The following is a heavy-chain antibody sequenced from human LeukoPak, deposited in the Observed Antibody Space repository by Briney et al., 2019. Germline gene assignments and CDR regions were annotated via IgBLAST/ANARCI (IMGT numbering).Heavy chain of an antibody. Sequence: SETLSLTCTVSGGSISSYYWSWIRQPPGKGLEWIGYIYYSGSTNYNPSLKSRVTISVDTSKNQFSLKLSSVTAADTALYYCARSGSSPRSGYFDYWGQGTLVTVSS. D-gene: IGHD6-13*01. V-gene: IGHV4-59*08. CDR2: IYYSGST. CDR1: GGSISSYY. J-gene: IGHJ4*02. CDR3: ARSGSSPRSGYFDY.